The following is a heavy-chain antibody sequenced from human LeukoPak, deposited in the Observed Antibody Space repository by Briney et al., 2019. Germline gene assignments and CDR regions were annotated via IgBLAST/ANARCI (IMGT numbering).Heavy chain of an antibody. CDR3: ARRSGSYYYFDY. D-gene: IGHD1-26*01. J-gene: IGHJ4*02. Sequence: YWXSWVRQAPGKGLEWVANIKQDGSEKYYVDSVKGRFTISRDNAKNSLYLQMNSLKAEDTAVYYCARRSGSYYYFDYWGQGTLVTVSS. CDR1: YW. CDR2: IKQDGSEK. V-gene: IGHV3-7*01.